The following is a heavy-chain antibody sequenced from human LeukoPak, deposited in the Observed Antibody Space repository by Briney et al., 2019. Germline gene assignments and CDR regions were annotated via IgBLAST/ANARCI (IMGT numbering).Heavy chain of an antibody. CDR3: ASSIVGASDFWYFDL. CDR1: GGSISTSSYY. D-gene: IGHD1-26*01. CDR2: IYYSGST. Sequence: SETLSLTCTVSGGSISTSSYYWGWIRQPPGKGLEWIGSIYYSGSTYYNPSLKSRVTISVDTSKNQFSLKLSSVTAADTAVYYCASSIVGASDFWYFDLWGRGTLVTVSS. V-gene: IGHV4-39*07. J-gene: IGHJ2*01.